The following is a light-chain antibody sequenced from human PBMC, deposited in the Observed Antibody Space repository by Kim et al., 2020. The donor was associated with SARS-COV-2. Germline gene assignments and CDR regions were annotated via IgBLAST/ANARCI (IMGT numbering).Light chain of an antibody. CDR2: AAS. J-gene: IGKJ4*01. CDR3: QQANSFPLT. Sequence: DIQMTQSPSSVSASVGDRVTITCRASQDIGTWLAWYQQKPGKAPKLLIFAASTLQSGVPSRFSGSGSGTDFTLTISSLQAEDFATYSCQQANSFPLTFGGGTKVDIK. V-gene: IGKV1-12*01. CDR1: QDIGTW.